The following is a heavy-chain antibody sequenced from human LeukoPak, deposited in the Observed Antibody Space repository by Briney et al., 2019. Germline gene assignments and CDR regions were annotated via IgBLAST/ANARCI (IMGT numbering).Heavy chain of an antibody. V-gene: IGHV3-48*04. CDR1: AFTFSSYI. Sequence: PGGSLRLSCSASAFTFSSYIMNWVRQAPGQGLEGVSFTSCSSTTLYYADSVKSRFTLSRDNAKNSLYLPMNKLRAEDTAVYYCASTGRYCTSTSCSNYFHYRGQGTLVTVSS. CDR2: TSCSSTTL. D-gene: IGHD2-2*01. J-gene: IGHJ4*02. CDR3: ASTGRYCTSTSCSNYFHY.